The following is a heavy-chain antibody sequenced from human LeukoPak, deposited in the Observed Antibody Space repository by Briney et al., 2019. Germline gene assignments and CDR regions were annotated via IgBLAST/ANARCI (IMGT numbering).Heavy chain of an antibody. CDR2: ISSSSSYI. D-gene: IGHD2-15*01. V-gene: IGHV3-21*01. J-gene: IGHJ5*02. CDR3: ARDWCSGGSCYGWFDP. CDR1: GFTFSSYS. Sequence: GGSLRISCAASGFTFSSYSMNWVCQAPGKGLEWVSSISSSSSYIYYADSVKGRFTISRDNAKNSLYLQMNSLRAEDTAVYYCARDWCSGGSCYGWFDPWGQGTLVTVSS.